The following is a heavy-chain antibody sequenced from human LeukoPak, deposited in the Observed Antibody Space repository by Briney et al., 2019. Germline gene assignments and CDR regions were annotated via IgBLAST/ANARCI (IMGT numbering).Heavy chain of an antibody. D-gene: IGHD3-10*01. CDR3: ARNIPLFYGSHPWFDP. CDR1: GASISSTSYC. CDR2: IHTSGST. Sequence: PSETLSLTCTVSGASISSTSYCWGWIRQPAGKGLEWIGHIHTSGSTNYNPSLKSRVTISVDTSKNQFSLKLSSVTAADTAVYYCARNIPLFYGSHPWFDPWGQGTLVTVSS. J-gene: IGHJ5*02. V-gene: IGHV4-61*09.